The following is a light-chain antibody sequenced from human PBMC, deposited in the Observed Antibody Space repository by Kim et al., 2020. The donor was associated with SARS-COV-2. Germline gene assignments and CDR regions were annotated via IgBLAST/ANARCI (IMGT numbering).Light chain of an antibody. Sequence: SPWERATLSCRAIQTINNKLVWYQQKPGQAPRLLIYDATTRATGVPARFIGSGSETDFTLTISSLQSEDFAVYYCQQSNDWPPLTFGQGTKVDIK. CDR3: QQSNDWPPLT. CDR2: DAT. V-gene: IGKV3-15*01. CDR1: QTINNK. J-gene: IGKJ1*01.